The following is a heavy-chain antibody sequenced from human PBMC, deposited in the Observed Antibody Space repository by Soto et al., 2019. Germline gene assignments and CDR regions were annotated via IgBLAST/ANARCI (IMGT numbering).Heavy chain of an antibody. V-gene: IGHV4-59*01. CDR1: GGSISGSY. CDR2: VYYTGST. D-gene: IGHD6-19*01. CDR3: ARCVAVPGANIDY. Sequence: SETLSLTCSVSGGSISGSYWSWIRQSPGKGLEWLGYVYYTGSTNYSPSLRSRVSISVDTSKNEFSLRLSSVTAADAAVYFCARCVAVPGANIDYWGQGTQVTVSS. J-gene: IGHJ4*02.